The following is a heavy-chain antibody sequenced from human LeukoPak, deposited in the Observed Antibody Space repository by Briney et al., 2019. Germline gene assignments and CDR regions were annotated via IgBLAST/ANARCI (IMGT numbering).Heavy chain of an antibody. CDR2: INPSGGST. J-gene: IGHJ4*02. CDR1: GYTFTSYG. V-gene: IGHV1-46*01. Sequence: RASVKVSCKASGYTFTSYGISWVRQAPGQGLEWMGIINPSGGSTSYAQKFQGRVTMTRDMSTSTVYMELSSLRSEDTAVYYCARSRPGDYWGQGTLVTVSS. CDR3: ARSRPGDY.